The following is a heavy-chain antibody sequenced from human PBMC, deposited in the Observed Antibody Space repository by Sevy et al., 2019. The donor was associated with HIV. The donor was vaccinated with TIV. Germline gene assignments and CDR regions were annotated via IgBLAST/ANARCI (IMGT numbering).Heavy chain of an antibody. CDR1: GFTFSNFG. J-gene: IGHJ4*02. D-gene: IGHD6-13*01. Sequence: GGSLRLSCTASGFTFSNFGMHWVRQVPGKGLEWVTFIRSDGSDKYYAASVKGRFTISRDDSKNTLYLKMDSLRAEDTAIYYCAKDLAGPGRRYFDYWGQGTPVTVSS. CDR2: IRSDGSDK. V-gene: IGHV3-30*02. CDR3: AKDLAGPGRRYFDY.